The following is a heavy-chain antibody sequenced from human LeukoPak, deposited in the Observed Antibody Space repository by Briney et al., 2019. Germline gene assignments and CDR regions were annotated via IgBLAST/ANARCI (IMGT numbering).Heavy chain of an antibody. CDR2: ISYDGSNK. CDR3: ARGHTAMVGKIDY. Sequence: PGRSLRLSCAASGFTFSSYAMHWVRQAPGKGLGWVAVISYDGSNKYYADSVKGRFTISRDNSKNTLYLQMNSLRAEDTAVYYCARGHTAMVGKIDYWGQGTLVTVSS. D-gene: IGHD5-18*01. CDR1: GFTFSSYA. J-gene: IGHJ4*02. V-gene: IGHV3-30*04.